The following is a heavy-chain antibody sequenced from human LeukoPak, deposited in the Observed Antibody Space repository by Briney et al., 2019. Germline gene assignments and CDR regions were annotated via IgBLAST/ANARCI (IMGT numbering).Heavy chain of an antibody. Sequence: PSETLSLTCAVYGGSFSGYYWSWIRQPPGKGLEWIGEINHSGSTNYNPSLKSRVTISVDTSKNQFSLKLSSVTAADTAVYYCARHRAGLRVRGVIITPFDYWGKGTTVTVSS. CDR3: ARHRAGLRVRGVIITPFDY. J-gene: IGHJ6*04. D-gene: IGHD3-10*01. CDR1: GGSFSGYY. V-gene: IGHV4-34*01. CDR2: INHSGST.